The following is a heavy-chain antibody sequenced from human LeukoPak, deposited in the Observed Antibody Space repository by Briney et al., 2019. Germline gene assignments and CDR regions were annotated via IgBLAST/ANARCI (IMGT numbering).Heavy chain of an antibody. V-gene: IGHV1-69*04. CDR3: ARGEYSSSYAGNY. D-gene: IGHD6-6*01. J-gene: IGHJ4*02. CDR1: GATFSSYA. Sequence: SVKVSCKASGATFSSYAISWVRQAPGQGLEWMGRIIPILGIANYAQKFQGRVTITADKSTTTAYMELSSLRSEDTAVYYCARGEYSSSYAGNYWGQGTLVTVSS. CDR2: IIPILGIA.